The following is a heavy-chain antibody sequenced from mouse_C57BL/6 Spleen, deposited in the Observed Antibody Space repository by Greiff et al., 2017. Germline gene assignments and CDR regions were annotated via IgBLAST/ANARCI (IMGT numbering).Heavy chain of an antibody. CDR1: GYTFTDYY. CDR3: ARGYDGYYDSYFDY. J-gene: IGHJ2*01. V-gene: IGHV1-26*01. D-gene: IGHD2-3*01. CDR2: INPNNGGT. Sequence: EVQLQQSGPELVKPGASVKISCKASGYTFTDYYMNWVKQSHGKSLEWIGDINPNNGGTSYNQKFKGKATLTVDKSSSTAYMELRSLTSEDSAVYYCARGYDGYYDSYFDYWGQGTTLTVSS.